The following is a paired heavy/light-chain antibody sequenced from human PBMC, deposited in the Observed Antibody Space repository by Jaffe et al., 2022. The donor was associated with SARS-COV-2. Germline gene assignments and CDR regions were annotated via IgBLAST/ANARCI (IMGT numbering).Heavy chain of an antibody. V-gene: IGHV4-39*01. CDR3: AGTEPSGQEHGFDV. CDR2: VYQSGDT. D-gene: IGHD1-1*01. J-gene: IGHJ3*01. CDR1: GGTIGSSSYC. Sequence: QLQLQESGPGLVKPSETLSLTCTVSGGTIGSSSYCWAWVRQPPGKGLEWIGSVYQSGDTYYNPSLKSRLVISVDTSKNQFSLRLSSVTAADTAVYHCAGTEPSGQEHGFDVWGQGTMVTVSS.
Light chain of an antibody. V-gene: IGKV3-15*01. CDR3: QHYDSWPLT. CDR1: QSIRSN. Sequence: EMVMTQSPATLSVSPGERASLSCRASQSIRSNLAWYQHKFGQAPRLLIYGASTRATGIPARFSGSGSGTEFTLTISSLQSEDFAVYYCQHYDSWPLTFGGGTKVEI. CDR2: GAS. J-gene: IGKJ4*01.